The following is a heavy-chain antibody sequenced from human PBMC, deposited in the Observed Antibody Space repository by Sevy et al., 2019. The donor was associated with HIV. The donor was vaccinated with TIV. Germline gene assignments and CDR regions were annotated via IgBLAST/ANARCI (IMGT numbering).Heavy chain of an antibody. J-gene: IGHJ4*02. D-gene: IGHD1-26*01. CDR1: GGSITSLY. CDR3: AGENAWGRGYS. Sequence: SETLSLTCTVSGGSITSLYWNWIRQPPGKGLEWIANIYYNGHINYNPSLKSRVTISLDKSKNQFSLGLSAVTAADTAMYYCAGENAWGRGYSWGQGTLVTVSS. CDR2: IYYNGHI. V-gene: IGHV4-59*08.